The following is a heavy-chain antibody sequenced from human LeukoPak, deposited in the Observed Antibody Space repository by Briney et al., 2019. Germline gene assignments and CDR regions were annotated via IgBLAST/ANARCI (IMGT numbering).Heavy chain of an antibody. J-gene: IGHJ4*02. CDR3: ARAVAGTFDY. Sequence: PGRSLRLSCAASGFTFSSYAMHWVRQAPGKGLEWVAVISYDGGNKYYADSVKGRFTISRDNSKNTLYLQMNSLRAEDTAVYYCARAVAGTFDYWGQGTLVTVSS. CDR1: GFTFSSYA. V-gene: IGHV3-30*04. D-gene: IGHD6-19*01. CDR2: ISYDGGNK.